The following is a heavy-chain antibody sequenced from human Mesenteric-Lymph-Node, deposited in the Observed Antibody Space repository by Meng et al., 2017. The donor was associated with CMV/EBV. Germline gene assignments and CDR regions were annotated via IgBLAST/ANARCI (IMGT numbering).Heavy chain of an antibody. CDR2: INIVEDKT. V-gene: IGHV1-3*04. Sequence: QVQLVQSGAEVKKPGASVKVSCKASGYTFSGYAMHWVRQAPGQRLEWMGWINIVEDKTKTSQNFQGRVTLTRDTSANTAYMELSSLRSDDTAVYYCARTNNWGFDYWGQGTLVTVSS. J-gene: IGHJ4*02. CDR1: GYTFSGYA. CDR3: ARTNNWGFDY. D-gene: IGHD3-16*01.